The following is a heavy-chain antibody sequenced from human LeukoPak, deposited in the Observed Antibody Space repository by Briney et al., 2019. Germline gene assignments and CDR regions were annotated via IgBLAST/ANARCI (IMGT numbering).Heavy chain of an antibody. Sequence: ASVNVSFKASGYTFTSYGISWVRQAPGQGLEWMGWISAYNGNTNYAQKLQGRLTMTTDTSTSTAYMDLRSLRSDDTAVYYCARDSRGIVVVPPANKGSYYYGMDVWGQGTTVTVSS. D-gene: IGHD2-2*01. CDR2: ISAYNGNT. CDR3: ARDSRGIVVVPPANKGSYYYGMDV. CDR1: GYTFTSYG. V-gene: IGHV1-18*01. J-gene: IGHJ6*02.